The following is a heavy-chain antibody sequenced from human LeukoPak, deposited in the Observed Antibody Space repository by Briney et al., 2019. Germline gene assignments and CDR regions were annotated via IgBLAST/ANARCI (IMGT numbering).Heavy chain of an antibody. V-gene: IGHV4-4*07. CDR2: VYISGDT. CDR3: AKHFSWYVGYFQH. J-gene: IGHJ1*01. CDR1: GGSVTTSY. D-gene: IGHD6-13*01. Sequence: SETLSLTCTVSGGSVTTSYWYWSWIRQPAGKGLEWIGRVYISGDTKYNPSLKSRVIMSLDASKNQFSLRLTSVTAADTAVYYCAKHFSWYVGYFQHWGQGTLVTVSS.